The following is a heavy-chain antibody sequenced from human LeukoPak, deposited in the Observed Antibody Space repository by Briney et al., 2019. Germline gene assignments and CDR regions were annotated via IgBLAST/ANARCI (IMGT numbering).Heavy chain of an antibody. CDR1: GFTFSSYA. CDR2: ISGSGGST. CDR3: ARDGGGSSGYYWGLGY. V-gene: IGHV3-23*01. Sequence: PGGSLRLSCAASGFTFSSYAMSWVRQAPGKGLEWVSAISGSGGSTYYADSVKGRFTISRDNSKNTLYLQMNSLRAEDTAVYYCARDGGGSSGYYWGLGYWGQGTLVTVSS. J-gene: IGHJ4*02. D-gene: IGHD3-22*01.